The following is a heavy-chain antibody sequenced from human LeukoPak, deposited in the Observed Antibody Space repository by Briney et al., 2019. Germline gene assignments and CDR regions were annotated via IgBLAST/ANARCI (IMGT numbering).Heavy chain of an antibody. CDR1: GFTFSNYA. V-gene: IGHV3-23*01. Sequence: GGSLRLSCAASGFTFSNYAMSWVRQAPGKGLEWVSTISGPGSSTYSADSVKGRSTISRDDAKNSLYLQMNSLRVEDTALYYCVRGPHYGAYTDYFDYWGQGTLVTVSS. D-gene: IGHD4-17*01. CDR3: VRGPHYGAYTDYFDY. CDR2: ISGPGSST. J-gene: IGHJ4*02.